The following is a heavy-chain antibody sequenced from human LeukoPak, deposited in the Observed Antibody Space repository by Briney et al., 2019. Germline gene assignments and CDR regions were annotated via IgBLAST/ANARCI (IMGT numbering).Heavy chain of an antibody. V-gene: IGHV4-34*01. D-gene: IGHD1-26*01. Sequence: SETLSLTCAVYGGSFSGYYWSWIRQPPGKGLEWIGETNHSGRTNYTPSLNSRVTISVDTSKNQFSLKLSSVTAADTAVYYCARLTGSFMVFDYWGQGTLVTVSS. CDR2: TNHSGRT. J-gene: IGHJ4*02. CDR1: GGSFSGYY. CDR3: ARLTGSFMVFDY.